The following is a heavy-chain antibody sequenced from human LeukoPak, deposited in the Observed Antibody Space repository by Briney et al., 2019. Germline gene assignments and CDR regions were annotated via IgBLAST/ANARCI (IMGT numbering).Heavy chain of an antibody. CDR1: GGSISSYY. CDR2: IYISGST. CDR3: ARWRFLVRGGGGFDP. J-gene: IGHJ5*02. D-gene: IGHD3-10*01. Sequence: SETLSLTCAVSGGSISSYYWSWIRQPPGKGLEWIGYIYISGSTNYNPSLKSRVTMSVDTSKNQFSLKLSSVTAADTAVYYCARWRFLVRGGGGFDPWGQGTLVTVSS. V-gene: IGHV4-59*12.